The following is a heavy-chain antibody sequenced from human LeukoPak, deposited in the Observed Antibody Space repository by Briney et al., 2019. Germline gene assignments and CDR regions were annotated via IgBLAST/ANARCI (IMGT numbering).Heavy chain of an antibody. CDR2: IYYSGST. J-gene: IGHJ4*02. CDR3: ARGWASSSRDY. Sequence: SETLSLTCTVSGGSISSYYWSWVRQPPGKGLEWIGYIYYSGSTNYNPSLKSRVTISVDTSKNQFSLKLSSVTAADTAVYYCARGWASSSRDYWGQGTLVTVSS. CDR1: GGSISSYY. D-gene: IGHD6-6*01. V-gene: IGHV4-59*01.